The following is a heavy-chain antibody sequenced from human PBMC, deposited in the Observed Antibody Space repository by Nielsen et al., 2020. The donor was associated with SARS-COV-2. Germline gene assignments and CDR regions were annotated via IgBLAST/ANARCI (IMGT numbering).Heavy chain of an antibody. D-gene: IGHD6-19*01. CDR3: ARQSRWLANFDY. Sequence: SETLSLTCAVHGASFTAYHSGWIRQPPGRGLEWIGGIHYTGSTYYNPSLTSRATISVDTSKKQFSLRLSSVTAADTAVYYCARQSRWLANFDYWGQGTLVTVSS. V-gene: IGHV4-34*01. J-gene: IGHJ4*02. CDR2: IHYTGST. CDR1: GASFTAYH.